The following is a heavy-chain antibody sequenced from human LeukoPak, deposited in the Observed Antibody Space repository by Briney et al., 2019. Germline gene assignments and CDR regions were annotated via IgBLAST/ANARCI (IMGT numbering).Heavy chain of an antibody. CDR1: GYTFTVYY. CDR3: ARARNYYDSSGPFYY. D-gene: IGHD3-22*01. J-gene: IGHJ4*02. Sequence: ASVRVSCKASGYTFTVYYMHWVRQAPGQGGEGMGWINPNSGGTNYAQKFQGRVTMTRDTSISTAYMELSRLRSDDTAVYYCARARNYYDSSGPFYYWGQVTLVTVSS. V-gene: IGHV1-2*02. CDR2: INPNSGGT.